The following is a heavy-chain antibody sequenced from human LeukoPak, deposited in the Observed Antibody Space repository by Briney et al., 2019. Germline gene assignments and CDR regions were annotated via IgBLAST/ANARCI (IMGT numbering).Heavy chain of an antibody. CDR3: ARGAGCSGGSCYPFDC. J-gene: IGHJ4*02. CDR1: GYSISSGYY. V-gene: IGHV4-38-2*01. CDR2: IYHSGST. D-gene: IGHD2-15*01. Sequence: SETLSLTCAVSGYSISSGYYWGWIRQPPGKGLEWIGSIYHSGSTYYNPSLKSRVTISVDTSKNQFSLKLSSVTAADTAVYYCARGAGCSGGSCYPFDCWGQGTLVTVSS.